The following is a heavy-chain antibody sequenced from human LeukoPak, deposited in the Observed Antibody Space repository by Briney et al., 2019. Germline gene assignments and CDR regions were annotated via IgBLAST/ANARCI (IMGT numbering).Heavy chain of an antibody. J-gene: IGHJ5*02. CDR2: IYYSGST. CDR3: ARRRVLGGYYGSGSYPSWFDP. V-gene: IGHV4-59*08. D-gene: IGHD3-10*01. Sequence: PLETLSLTCTVSGGSISSYYWSWIRQPPGKGLEWIGYIYYSGSTNYNPSLKSRVTISVDTSKNQFSLKLSSVTAADTAVYYCARRRVLGGYYGSGSYPSWFDPWGQGTPVTVSS. CDR1: GGSISSYY.